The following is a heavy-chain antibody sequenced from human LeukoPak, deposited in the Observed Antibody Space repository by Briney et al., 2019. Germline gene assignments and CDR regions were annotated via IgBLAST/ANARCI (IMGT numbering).Heavy chain of an antibody. CDR2: TWYDGSKK. CDR3: ARARTADGDPDY. V-gene: IGHV3-33*01. Sequence: GMSLRVSCAAPGFAFSSYGMHWVRQAPGKGLEWVAVTWYDGSKKYYADSVKGRFTISRDNSKNTLYLQMSSLRGDDTGMYYCARARTADGDPDYWGQGTLVTVSS. J-gene: IGHJ4*02. D-gene: IGHD4-17*01. CDR1: GFAFSSYG.